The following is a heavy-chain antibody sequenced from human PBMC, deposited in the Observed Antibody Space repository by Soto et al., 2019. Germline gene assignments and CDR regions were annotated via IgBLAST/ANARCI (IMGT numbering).Heavy chain of an antibody. CDR1: GFTFSNAW. V-gene: IGHV3-15*07. J-gene: IGHJ4*02. CDR2: IKSKTDGGTT. Sequence: PWGSLRLCSAACGFTFSNAWVNGARKAPGKGLEWVGRIKSKTDGGTTDYAAPVKGRFTISRDDSKNTLYLQMNSLRAEDTAVYYCAKDIVVVVAATSPFNYCGQGTLVTVPS. D-gene: IGHD2-15*01. CDR3: AKDIVVVVAATSPFNY.